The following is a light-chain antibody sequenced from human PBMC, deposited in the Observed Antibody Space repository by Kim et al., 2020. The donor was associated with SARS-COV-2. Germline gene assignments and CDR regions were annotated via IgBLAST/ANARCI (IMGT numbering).Light chain of an antibody. J-gene: IGLJ2*01. V-gene: IGLV2-11*01. CDR1: SSDVGGYNY. CDR3: CSYAGSYTVV. Sequence: GQSVTISCTGTSSDVGGYNYVSWYQQHPGKAPKLMIYDVRKRPSGVPDRFSGSKSGNTASLTVSGLQAEDEADYYCCSYAGSYTVVFGGGTQLPVL. CDR2: DVR.